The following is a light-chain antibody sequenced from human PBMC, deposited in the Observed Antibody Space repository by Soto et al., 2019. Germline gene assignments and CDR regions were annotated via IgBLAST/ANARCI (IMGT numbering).Light chain of an antibody. J-gene: IGKJ1*01. CDR3: LHHGSSLWT. Sequence: EIVLTQSPGTLSLSLGERATLSCRASQSVSGSYLAWYQQKPGQAPRLLIYGVSSRATGIPDRFSGSGSGTDFTLTISRLEPEDFAMYYCLHHGSSLWTFGQGTKVDIK. CDR2: GVS. CDR1: QSVSGSY. V-gene: IGKV3-20*01.